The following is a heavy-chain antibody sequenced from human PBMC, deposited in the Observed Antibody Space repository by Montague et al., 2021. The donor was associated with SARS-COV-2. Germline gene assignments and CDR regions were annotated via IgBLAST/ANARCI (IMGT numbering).Heavy chain of an antibody. CDR2: INHSGST. J-gene: IGHJ4*02. Sequence: SETLSLTCAVYRESFSGYYWIWIRQPPGKGLEWIGEINHSGSTNSSPSPKRRVTISVDTSKNQFSLKLSSVTAADAAVYYCARGPLLAFVSGRYSVRLFDWWGRGTLVTVSS. D-gene: IGHD3-10*01. V-gene: IGHV4-34*01. CDR1: RESFSGYY. CDR3: ARGPLLAFVSGRYSVRLFDW.